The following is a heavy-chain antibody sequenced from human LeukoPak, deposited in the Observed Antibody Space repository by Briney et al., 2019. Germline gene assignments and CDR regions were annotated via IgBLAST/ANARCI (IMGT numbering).Heavy chain of an antibody. V-gene: IGHV1-18*01. Sequence: GASVKVSCKASGYTFTSYGISWVRQAPGQGLEWMGWISAYNGNTNYAQKLQGRVTMTTDTSTSTAYMELRSLRPDDTAVYYCARAPYEQWLSSFDYWGQGTLVTVSS. CDR3: ARAPYEQWLSSFDY. D-gene: IGHD6-19*01. CDR2: ISAYNGNT. CDR1: GYTFTSYG. J-gene: IGHJ4*02.